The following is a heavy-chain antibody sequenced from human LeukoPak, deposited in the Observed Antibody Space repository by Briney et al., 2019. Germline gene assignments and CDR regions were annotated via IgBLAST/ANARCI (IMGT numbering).Heavy chain of an antibody. J-gene: IGHJ4*02. V-gene: IGHV5-51*01. CDR3: ARLNAAAAGTTDFDY. Sequence: GESLKISCKGSGHSFTSYWIGWVRQMPGKGLEWMGIIYLSDSDTRYSPPFQGQVTISADRSISTASLQWSSLKASDTAMYYCARLNAAAAGTTDFDYWGKGTLVTVSS. D-gene: IGHD6-13*01. CDR2: IYLSDSDT. CDR1: GHSFTSYW.